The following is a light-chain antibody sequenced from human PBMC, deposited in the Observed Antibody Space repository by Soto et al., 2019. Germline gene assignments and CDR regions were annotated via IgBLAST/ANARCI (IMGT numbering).Light chain of an antibody. J-gene: IGLJ2*01. V-gene: IGLV2-14*01. CDR3: SSFTSISTVI. Sequence: QSVLTQPASLSGSPGQSITISCTGTSSDIGDYDFVSWYQQHPGKPPKLIIYEVTNRPSGISTRFSGFRSGNTASLTISGLQAEGEADYQWSSFTSISTVIFGGGTKVTVL. CDR2: EVT. CDR1: SSDIGDYDF.